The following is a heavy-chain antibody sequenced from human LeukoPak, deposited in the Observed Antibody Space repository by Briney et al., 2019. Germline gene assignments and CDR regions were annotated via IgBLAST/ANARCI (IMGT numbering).Heavy chain of an antibody. CDR3: ARALGYCSGGSCTRGYNWFDP. D-gene: IGHD2-15*01. V-gene: IGHV4-39*01. CDR1: GGSINSSDYY. J-gene: IGHJ5*02. Sequence: SETLSLTCTVSGGSINSSDYYWGWIRQPPGKGLEWIGSIYYRGSTYYNPSLKSRVTISVDTSMNQFSLKLSFVTTADTAVYYCARALGYCSGGSCTRGYNWFDPWGQGTLVTVPS. CDR2: IYYRGST.